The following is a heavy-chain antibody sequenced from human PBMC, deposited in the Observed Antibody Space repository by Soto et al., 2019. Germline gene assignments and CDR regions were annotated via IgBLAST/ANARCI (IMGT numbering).Heavy chain of an antibody. CDR2: ISYDGSNK. D-gene: IGHD2-2*01. CDR3: ARTVVPAANYYYYGMDV. CDR1: GFTFSSYG. J-gene: IGHJ6*02. Sequence: GGSLRLSCAASGFTFSSYGMHWVRQAPGKGLEWVAVISYDGSNKYYADSVKGRFTISRDNSKNTLYLQMNSLRAEDTAVYYCARTVVPAANYYYYGMDVWGQGTTVTSP. V-gene: IGHV3-30*03.